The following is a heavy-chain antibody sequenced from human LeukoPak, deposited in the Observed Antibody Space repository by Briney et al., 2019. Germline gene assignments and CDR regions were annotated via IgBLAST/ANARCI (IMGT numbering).Heavy chain of an antibody. CDR1: GFTFSSYA. V-gene: IGHV3-30*02. Sequence: GGSLRLSCAASGFTFSSYAMHWVRQAPGKGLEWVAFIRYDGSNKYYADSVKGRFTISRDNSKNTLYLQMNSLRAEDTAVYYCAKARSGWPPAEYFQHWGQGTLVTVSS. CDR2: IRYDGSNK. D-gene: IGHD6-19*01. J-gene: IGHJ1*01. CDR3: AKARSGWPPAEYFQH.